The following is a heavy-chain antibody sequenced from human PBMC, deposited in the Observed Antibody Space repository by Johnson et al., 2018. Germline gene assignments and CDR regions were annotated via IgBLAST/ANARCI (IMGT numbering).Heavy chain of an antibody. CDR1: VFTFTDYT. CDR3: AKDSGSLSHPFYFDH. CDR2: ITWDGGRT. V-gene: IGHV3-43*01. Sequence: VQLVQSGGVVVQPGGSLRLSCAASVFTFTDYTIHWVRQAPGKGPEWVSLITWDGGRTFYADSVKGRFTISRDNSKKSLHLQMNSLRTEDTGLYYCAKDSGSLSHPFYFDHCGQGTLVTVSS. J-gene: IGHJ4*02. D-gene: IGHD2-15*01.